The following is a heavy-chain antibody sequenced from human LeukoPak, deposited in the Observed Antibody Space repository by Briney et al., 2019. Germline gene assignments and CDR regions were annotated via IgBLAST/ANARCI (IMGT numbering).Heavy chain of an antibody. D-gene: IGHD1-26*01. V-gene: IGHV3-15*01. CDR3: ATVKGGSYPWGY. Sequence: GGSLRLSCAASGFTFSNAWMSWVRQAPGKGLEWVGRIKSKTDGGTTDYAAPVKGRFTISRDDSKNTLYQQMHSLKTEDTAVYYCATVKGGSYPWGYWGQGTLVTVSS. CDR1: GFTFSNAW. CDR2: IKSKTDGGTT. J-gene: IGHJ4*02.